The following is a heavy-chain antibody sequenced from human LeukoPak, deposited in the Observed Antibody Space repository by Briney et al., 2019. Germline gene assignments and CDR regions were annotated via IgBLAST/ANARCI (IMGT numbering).Heavy chain of an antibody. Sequence: SETLSLTCAVSGYSFSSGYYWGWIRQPPGKGLEWIASINHTGSTYYSPSLKSRVTMSLDTSKNQFSLRLRSVTAADTAVYCCARDNYGAFGFWGQGTLVTVSS. J-gene: IGHJ4*02. CDR1: GYSFSSGYY. V-gene: IGHV4-38-2*02. D-gene: IGHD4-11*01. CDR2: INHTGST. CDR3: ARDNYGAFGF.